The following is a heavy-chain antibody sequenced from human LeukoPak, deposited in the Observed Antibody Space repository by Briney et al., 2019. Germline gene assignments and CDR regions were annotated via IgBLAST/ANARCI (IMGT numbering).Heavy chain of an antibody. D-gene: IGHD3-3*01. J-gene: IGHJ4*02. CDR3: ARGRGLGVVSPYFDY. Sequence: SETLSLTCTVSGGSISSGGYYWSWIRQHPGKGLEWIGYIYYSGSTYYNPSLKSRVTISVDTSKNQFSLKLSSVTAADTAVYYCARGRGLGVVSPYFDYWGQGTLVTVSS. CDR1: GGSISSGGYY. V-gene: IGHV4-31*03. CDR2: IYYSGST.